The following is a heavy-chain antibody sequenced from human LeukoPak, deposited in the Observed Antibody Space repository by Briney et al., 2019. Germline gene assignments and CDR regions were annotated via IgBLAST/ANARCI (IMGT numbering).Heavy chain of an antibody. CDR1: GYTFTGYY. J-gene: IGHJ5*02. CDR2: INPNSGGT. CDR3: ARAPPGDFTGCYTVNKGSDP. Sequence: ASVKVSCKASGYTFTGYYMHWVRQAPGQGLEWMGWINPNSGGTNYAQKFQGRVTMTRDTSISTAYVELSTLRSDDTATYYCARAPPGDFTGCYTVNKGSDPGGGEPLVTVSS. V-gene: IGHV1-2*02. D-gene: IGHD2-21*01.